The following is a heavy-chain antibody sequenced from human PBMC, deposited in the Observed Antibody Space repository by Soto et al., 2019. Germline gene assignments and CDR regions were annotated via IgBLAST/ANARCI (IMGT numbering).Heavy chain of an antibody. V-gene: IGHV3-7*01. Sequence: GGSLRLSCAASGFTFSSYWMSWVRQAPGKGLEWVANIKQDGSEKYYVDSVKGRFTISRDNAKNSLYLQMNSLRAEDTAVYYCARDNYLYCSGGSCYHFDYWGQGTLVTVSS. CDR3: ARDNYLYCSGGSCYHFDY. D-gene: IGHD2-15*01. J-gene: IGHJ4*02. CDR1: GFTFSSYW. CDR2: IKQDGSEK.